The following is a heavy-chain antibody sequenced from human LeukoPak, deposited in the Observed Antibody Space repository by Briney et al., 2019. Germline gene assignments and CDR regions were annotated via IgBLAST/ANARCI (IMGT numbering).Heavy chain of an antibody. CDR1: GGSISRSPYY. CDR3: ARLHDFWSGYGFDF. D-gene: IGHD3-3*01. V-gene: IGHV4-39*01. J-gene: IGHJ4*02. Sequence: PSETLSLTCTVSGGSISRSPYYWARIRQPPGKGLDWIESISYSGSTAYNPSLKSRVIISVYTSKNQFSMGLSSVTAADTAVNSCARLHDFWSGYGFDFWGQGTLVTVSS. CDR2: ISYSGST.